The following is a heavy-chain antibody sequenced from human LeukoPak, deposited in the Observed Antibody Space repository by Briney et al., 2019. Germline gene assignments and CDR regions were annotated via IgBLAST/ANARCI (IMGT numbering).Heavy chain of an antibody. CDR1: GYTFTSHY. Sequence: ASVKVSCKSSGYTFTSHYMHWVRQAPGQGLEWMGIINPSGGSTSYAQKFQGRVTMTRDMSTSTDYMELSSLRSEDTAVYFCARDPGDYDDYYYMDVWGKGTTVTLSS. V-gene: IGHV1-46*01. CDR3: ARDPGDYDDYYYMDV. CDR2: INPSGGST. D-gene: IGHD4-17*01. J-gene: IGHJ6*03.